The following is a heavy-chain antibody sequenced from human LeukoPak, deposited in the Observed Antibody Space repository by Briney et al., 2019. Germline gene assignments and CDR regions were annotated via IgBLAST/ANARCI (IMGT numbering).Heavy chain of an antibody. J-gene: IGHJ6*02. D-gene: IGHD2-2*01. V-gene: IGHV3-21*01. CDR3: ARDGSVVPAAYYYYGMDV. Sequence: PGGSLRLSCAASGFTFSTYGMNWVRQAPGKRLEWVSYISSSSSYIYYADSVKGRFTISRDNAKNSLYLQMNSLRAEDTAVYYCARDGSVVPAAYYYYGMDVWGQGTTVTVSS. CDR2: ISSSSSYI. CDR1: GFTFSTYG.